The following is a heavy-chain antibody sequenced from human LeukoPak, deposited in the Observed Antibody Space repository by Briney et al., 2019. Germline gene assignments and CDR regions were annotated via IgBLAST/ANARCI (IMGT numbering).Heavy chain of an antibody. CDR2: IYSGGST. D-gene: IGHD5-24*01. CDR1: GFIVSSNY. V-gene: IGHV3-53*01. Sequence: PGGSLRLSCVASGFIVSSNYMSWVRQAPGKGLEWVSVIYSGGSTYYADSVKGRFTISRDNSKNTLHLQMNSLRAEDTAVYYCARDGYNYSFDYWGQGTLVTVSS. J-gene: IGHJ4*02. CDR3: ARDGYNYSFDY.